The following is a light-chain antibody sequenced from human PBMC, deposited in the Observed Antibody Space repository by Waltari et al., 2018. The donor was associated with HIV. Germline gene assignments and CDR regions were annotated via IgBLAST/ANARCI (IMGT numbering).Light chain of an antibody. V-gene: IGLV3-10*01. CDR3: HSIDSSDNHVV. CDR2: EDS. CDR1: ALPQKY. Sequence: SYELTQPPSVSVSPGQTARNTCSGDALPQKYAYWYQQKSGQAPVLVIYEDSKRPSGIPERFSGSSSGTMATLTISGAQVEDEADYYCHSIDSSDNHVVFGGGTQLTVL. J-gene: IGLJ2*01.